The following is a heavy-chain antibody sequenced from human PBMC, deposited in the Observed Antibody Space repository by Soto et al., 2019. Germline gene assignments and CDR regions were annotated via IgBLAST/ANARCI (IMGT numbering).Heavy chain of an antibody. CDR2: ISPHKDDT. CDR3: ARDLGGMATITPGY. D-gene: IGHD5-12*01. J-gene: IGHJ4*02. CDR1: GYTFSSIG. Sequence: ASVKVSCKTSGYTFSSIGISWVRQAPGQGLEWMGWISPHKDDTYYAQRLQGRVTMTTDTSANTAYMELRSLRSDDTAVYFCARDLGGMATITPGYWGQGTLVTVSS. V-gene: IGHV1-18*01.